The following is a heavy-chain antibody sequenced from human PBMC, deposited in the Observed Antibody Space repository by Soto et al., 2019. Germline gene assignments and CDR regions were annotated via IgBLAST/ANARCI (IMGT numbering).Heavy chain of an antibody. CDR2: INAGNGNT. Sequence: ASVKVSCKASGYTFTSYAMHWVRQAPGQRLEWMGWINAGNGNTKYSQKFQGRVTITRDTSASTAYMELSSLRSEATAVYYCARDRRTMVRGVIRYYYYGMDVWGQGTTVTVSS. D-gene: IGHD3-10*01. V-gene: IGHV1-3*01. J-gene: IGHJ6*02. CDR1: GYTFTSYA. CDR3: ARDRRTMVRGVIRYYYYGMDV.